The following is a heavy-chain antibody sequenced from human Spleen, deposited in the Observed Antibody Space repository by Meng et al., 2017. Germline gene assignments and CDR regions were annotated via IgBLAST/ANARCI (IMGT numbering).Heavy chain of an antibody. CDR3: ARVCPVDSSSPSPGWFDP. V-gene: IGHV4-34*01. Sequence: QVHQQQWGAGLLKPSETLSLTCAVYGGSFSGYYWSWIRQPPGKGLEWIGEINHSGSTNYNPSLKSRVTISVDTSKNQFSLKLSSVTAADTAVYYCARVCPVDSSSPSPGWFDPWGQGTLVTVSS. CDR2: INHSGST. D-gene: IGHD6-13*01. CDR1: GGSFSGYY. J-gene: IGHJ5*02.